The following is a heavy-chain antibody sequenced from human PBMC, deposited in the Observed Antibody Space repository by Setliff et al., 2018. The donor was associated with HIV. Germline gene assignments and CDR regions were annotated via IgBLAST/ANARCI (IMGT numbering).Heavy chain of an antibody. J-gene: IGHJ4*02. V-gene: IGHV4-39*07. CDR3: AREAVLFGGSYRFDY. CDR2: IYYSGST. CDR1: GGSISSGSYY. Sequence: SETLSLTCTVSGGSISSGSYYWSWIRQPPGKGLEWIGSIYYSGSTKYNPSLKSRVTISVDKSRNQFSLNLRSVTAADTAVYYCAREAVLFGGSYRFDYWGQGTLVTVSS. D-gene: IGHD1-26*01.